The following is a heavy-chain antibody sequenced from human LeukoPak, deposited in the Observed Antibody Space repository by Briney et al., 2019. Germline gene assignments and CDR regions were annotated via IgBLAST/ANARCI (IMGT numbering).Heavy chain of an antibody. CDR2: ISSSSSYI. D-gene: IGHD4-11*01. J-gene: IGHJ4*02. CDR3: ARAANDYSNKYYFDY. V-gene: IGHV3-21*01. CDR1: GFTFSS. Sequence: GGSLRLSSAASGFTFSSMNWVRQAPGKGLEWVSSISSSSSYIYYADSVKGRFTISRDNAKNSLYLQMNSLRAEDTAVYYCARAANDYSNKYYFDYWGQGTLVTVSS.